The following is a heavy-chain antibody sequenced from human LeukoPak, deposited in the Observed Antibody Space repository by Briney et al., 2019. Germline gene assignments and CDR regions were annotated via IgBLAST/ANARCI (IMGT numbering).Heavy chain of an antibody. CDR1: GFTFSSYA. V-gene: IGHV3-23*01. CDR3: AKDEDPGSQWLVPGYFQH. D-gene: IGHD6-19*01. Sequence: GGSLRLSCAASGFTFSSYAMSWVRQAPVKGLEWVSAISGSGGSTYYADSVKGRFTISRDNSKNTLYLQMNSLRAEDTAVYYCAKDEDPGSQWLVPGYFQHWGQGTLVTVSS. CDR2: ISGSGGST. J-gene: IGHJ1*01.